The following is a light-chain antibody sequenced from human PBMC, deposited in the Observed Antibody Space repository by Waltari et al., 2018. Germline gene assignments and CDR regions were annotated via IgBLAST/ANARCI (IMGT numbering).Light chain of an antibody. Sequence: DIQLTQSPSFLSASVGDRVTITCRASQGISNHLAWYQQKPGKAPKLLFYAALTLQIGVPSRFSGSGSGTEFTLTISSLQPEDFATYYCQQFNSYPRTFGQGTRVEIK. J-gene: IGKJ1*01. V-gene: IGKV1-9*01. CDR1: QGISNH. CDR3: QQFNSYPRT. CDR2: AAL.